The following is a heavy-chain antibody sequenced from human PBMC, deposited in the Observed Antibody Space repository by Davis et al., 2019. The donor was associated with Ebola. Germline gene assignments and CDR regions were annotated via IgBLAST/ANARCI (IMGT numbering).Heavy chain of an antibody. CDR1: GGSFSGYY. V-gene: IGHV4-34*01. J-gene: IGHJ5*02. CDR3: ARGNWFDP. Sequence: SETLSLTCAVYGGSFSGYYWSWIRQPPGKGLEWIGEINHSGSTNYNPSLKSRVTISIDTSKNQFSLKLSSVTAADTAVYYCARGNWFDPWGQGTLVTVSS. CDR2: INHSGST.